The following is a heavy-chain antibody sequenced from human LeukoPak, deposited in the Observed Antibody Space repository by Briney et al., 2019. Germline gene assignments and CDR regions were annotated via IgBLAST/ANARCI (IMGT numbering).Heavy chain of an antibody. Sequence: SGTLSLTCAVSGGSISSSNWWSWVRQPPGKGLEWIGEIYHSGSTNYNPSLKSRVTISVDKSKNQFSLKLSSVTAADTAVYYCARGTYDSSGYYHPYYFDYWGQGTLVTVSS. CDR1: GGSISSSNW. V-gene: IGHV4-4*02. J-gene: IGHJ4*02. D-gene: IGHD3-22*01. CDR3: ARGTYDSSGYYHPYYFDY. CDR2: IYHSGST.